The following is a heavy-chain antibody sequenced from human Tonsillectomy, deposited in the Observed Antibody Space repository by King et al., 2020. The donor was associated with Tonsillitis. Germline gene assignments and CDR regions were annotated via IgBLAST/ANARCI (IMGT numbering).Heavy chain of an antibody. D-gene: IGHD1-26*01. CDR3: AKDLGYGAYSGGYGVDY. CDR1: GFTFSSYA. CDR2: ISGSGGST. V-gene: IGHV3-23*04. J-gene: IGHJ4*02. Sequence: VQLVESGGGLVQPGGSLRLSCAASGFTFSSYAMSWVRQAPGKGLEWVSTISGSGGSTYYADSVKGRFTISRDNSKNTLYLQMNSLRAEDTAVYYCAKDLGYGAYSGGYGVDYWGQGTLVTVSS.